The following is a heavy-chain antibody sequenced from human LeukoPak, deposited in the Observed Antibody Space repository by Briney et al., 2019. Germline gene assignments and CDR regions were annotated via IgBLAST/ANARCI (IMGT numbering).Heavy chain of an antibody. CDR2: IYYIEST. Sequence: PSETLSLTCTVSGGSISSYYWSWIRQPPGKGLEWSGYIYYIESTNYNPSLKSRVTISVATSKNQFSLKLSSVTAADTAVYYCARVALETVLVTPIFDYWGQGTLVTVSS. CDR1: GGSISSYY. V-gene: IGHV4-59*01. J-gene: IGHJ4*02. D-gene: IGHD2-21*02. CDR3: ARVALETVLVTPIFDY.